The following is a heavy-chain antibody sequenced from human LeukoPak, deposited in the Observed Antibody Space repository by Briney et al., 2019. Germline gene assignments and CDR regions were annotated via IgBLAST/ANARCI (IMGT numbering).Heavy chain of an antibody. J-gene: IGHJ4*02. CDR3: ARDGVAGGFDY. V-gene: IGHV3-20*04. D-gene: IGHD6-19*01. CDR2: INGKGGGT. CDR1: GFSFDDYG. Sequence: GGSLRLSCAAAGFSFDDYGMNWVRQVPGKGLEWVSGINGKGGGTGYADSVKGRFTISRDDAKNLVFLQMNSLRVEDTAVYYCARDGVAGGFDYWGQGILVTVSS.